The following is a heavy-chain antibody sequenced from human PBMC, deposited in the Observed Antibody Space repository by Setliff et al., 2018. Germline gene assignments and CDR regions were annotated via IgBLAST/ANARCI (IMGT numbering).Heavy chain of an antibody. D-gene: IGHD2-8*01. CDR1: GFTFSNAW. J-gene: IGHJ4*02. Sequence: GGSLRLSCTASGFTFSNAWMTWVRQAPGKGLEWVGRIRSKTDGGTTDYAAPVKGRFTISRDDSKNTMYLQMNNLRVEDTAIYYCAKDRVNDGVWDFDSWGQGTLVTVSS. CDR3: AKDRVNDGVWDFDS. CDR2: IRSKTDGGTT. V-gene: IGHV3-15*01.